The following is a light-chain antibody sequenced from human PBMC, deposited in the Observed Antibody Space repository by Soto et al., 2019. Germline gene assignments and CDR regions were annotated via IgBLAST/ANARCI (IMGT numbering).Light chain of an antibody. CDR2: DAS. Sequence: DIQMTQSPSSLSASVGDRVTITCQASQGVSNYLNWYQQKPGKAPKLLIYDASNLETGVPSRFSGSGSGTDFTFTISSLQPDDIATYSCQQYDLLPYTFGQGTKLEIK. J-gene: IGKJ2*01. CDR3: QQYDLLPYT. CDR1: QGVSNY. V-gene: IGKV1-33*01.